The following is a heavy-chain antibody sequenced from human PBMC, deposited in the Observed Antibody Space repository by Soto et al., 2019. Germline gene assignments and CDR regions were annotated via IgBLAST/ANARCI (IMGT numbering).Heavy chain of an antibody. CDR1: GYTFTSYG. Sequence: QVQLVQSGAEVKKPGASVKVSCKASGYTFTSYGISWVRQAPGQGREWMGWISAYNGNTNYAQKLQGRVTTTTDTSTSTAYMELRSLRSDDTAVYYCARAPLNYYDSSGYYPTYDYWGQGTLVTVSS. D-gene: IGHD3-22*01. V-gene: IGHV1-18*04. J-gene: IGHJ4*02. CDR3: ARAPLNYYDSSGYYPTYDY. CDR2: ISAYNGNT.